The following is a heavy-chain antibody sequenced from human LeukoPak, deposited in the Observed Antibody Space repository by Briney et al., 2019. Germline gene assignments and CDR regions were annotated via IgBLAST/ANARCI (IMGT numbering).Heavy chain of an antibody. D-gene: IGHD4-11*01. J-gene: IGHJ6*02. CDR2: ISSSGSTI. Sequence: PGGSLRLFCAASGFTFSSYEMNWARHAPGKGGEWVSYISSSGSTIYYADSVKGRFTISRDNAKNSLYLQMNSLRAEDTAVYYCARETRTTYYYYGMDVWGQGTTVTVSS. V-gene: IGHV3-48*03. CDR3: ARETRTTYYYYGMDV. CDR1: GFTFSSYE.